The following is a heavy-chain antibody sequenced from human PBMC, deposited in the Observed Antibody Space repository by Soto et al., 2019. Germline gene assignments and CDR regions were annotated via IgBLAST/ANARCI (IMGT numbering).Heavy chain of an antibody. CDR2: IIPMSGTP. D-gene: IGHD3-10*01. CDR3: ARENYYGSGSYYRDAFDL. Sequence: QVQLVQSGAEVTKPGSSVKVSCKASGGTFSSYGIHWVRQAPGQGLEWMGGIIPMSGTPNYAQKFKGRVPIGVDEATGAAYMELSSLSSEDTAMYYCARENYYGSGSYYRDAFDLWGQGTMVAVSS. J-gene: IGHJ3*01. V-gene: IGHV1-69*01. CDR1: GGTFSSYG.